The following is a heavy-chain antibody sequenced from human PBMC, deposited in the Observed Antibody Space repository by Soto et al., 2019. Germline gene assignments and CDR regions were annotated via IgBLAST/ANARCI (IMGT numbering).Heavy chain of an antibody. V-gene: IGHV1-18*01. D-gene: IGHD3-9*01. CDR1: GYTFTSYG. CDR3: ARDLAYYDISTGPDI. CDR2: ISAYNGNT. J-gene: IGHJ3*02. Sequence: QVQLVQSGAEVKKPGASVKVSCKASGYTFTSYGITWVRQAPGQGREWMGWISAYNGNTNYAQKLRGRVTMTTDTSTSTAYMEWRSLRSDETAVYYCARDLAYYDISTGPDIWGQGTMVTVSS.